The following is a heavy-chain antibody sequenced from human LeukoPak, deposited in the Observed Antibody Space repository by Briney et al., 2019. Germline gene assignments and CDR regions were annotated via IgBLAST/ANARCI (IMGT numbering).Heavy chain of an antibody. CDR2: IRYDGSNK. D-gene: IGHD2-15*01. Sequence: GGSLRLSCAASGFTFSSYGMHRVRQAPGKGLEWVAFIRYDGSNKYYADSVKGRFTISRDNSKNTLYLQMNSLRAEDTAVYYCAKGAAAYCSGGSCYSGIPYYYYMDVWGKGTTVTVSS. CDR1: GFTFSSYG. CDR3: AKGAAAYCSGGSCYSGIPYYYYMDV. V-gene: IGHV3-30*02. J-gene: IGHJ6*03.